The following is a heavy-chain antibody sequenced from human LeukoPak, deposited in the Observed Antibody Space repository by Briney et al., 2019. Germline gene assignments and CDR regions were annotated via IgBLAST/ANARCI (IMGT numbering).Heavy chain of an antibody. J-gene: IGHJ5*02. CDR2: IYYSGST. Sequence: SETLSLTCTVSGGSISSHYWSWIRQPPGKGLEWIGYIYYSGSTNYNPSLKSRVTISVDTSKNQFSLKLSSVTAADTAVYYCARDAGGGFDPWGQGTLVTVSS. D-gene: IGHD1-26*01. CDR3: ARDAGGGFDP. V-gene: IGHV4-59*11. CDR1: GGSISSHY.